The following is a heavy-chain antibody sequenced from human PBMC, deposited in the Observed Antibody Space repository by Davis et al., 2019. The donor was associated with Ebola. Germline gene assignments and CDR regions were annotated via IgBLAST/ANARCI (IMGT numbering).Heavy chain of an antibody. Sequence: GSLRLFYTVSGGSISSSSYYWGWIRQPPGKGLEWTGSIYYSGSTYYNPSLKSRVTISVDTSKNQFSLKLSSVTAADTAVYYCARLRIAAAVQFDYWGQGTLVTVSS. CDR2: IYYSGST. J-gene: IGHJ4*02. D-gene: IGHD6-13*01. CDR3: ARLRIAAAVQFDY. V-gene: IGHV4-39*01. CDR1: GGSISSSSYY.